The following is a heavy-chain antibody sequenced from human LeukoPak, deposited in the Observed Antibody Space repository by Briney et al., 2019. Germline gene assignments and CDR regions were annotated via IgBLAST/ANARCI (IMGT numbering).Heavy chain of an antibody. D-gene: IGHD5-18*01. J-gene: IGHJ4*02. CDR2: IYTGGNT. CDR3: ARVYNYGFDY. Sequence: GGSLRLSCAAPEFIVSSSHISWVRQAPGKGLEWVSVIYTGGNTYYADSMKGRFTVSRDNSKNTLYLQMNSLRAEDTAVYYCARVYNYGFDYWGPGTLVTVSS. CDR1: EFIVSSSH. V-gene: IGHV3-53*01.